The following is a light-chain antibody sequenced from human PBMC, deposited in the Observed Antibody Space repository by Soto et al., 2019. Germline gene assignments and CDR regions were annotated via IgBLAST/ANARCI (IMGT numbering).Light chain of an antibody. CDR1: QSVSSY. Sequence: EIVLTQSPATLSLSPGERATLSCRASQSVSSYLAWYQQKPGQAPRLLIYAASNRATGIPARFSGSGSGTDFTLSISSLEPEDFAVYYCQQRSNWPPTFGQVTKVEIK. CDR2: AAS. V-gene: IGKV3-11*01. J-gene: IGKJ1*01. CDR3: QQRSNWPPT.